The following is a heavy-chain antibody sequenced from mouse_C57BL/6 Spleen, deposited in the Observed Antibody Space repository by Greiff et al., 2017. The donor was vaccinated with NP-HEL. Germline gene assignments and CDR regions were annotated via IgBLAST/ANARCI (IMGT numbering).Heavy chain of an antibody. CDR2: IRNKANGYTT. Sequence: EVQLVESGGGLVQPGGSLSLSCAASGFTFTDYYMSWVRQPPGKALEWLGFIRNKANGYTTEYSASVKGRFTISRDNSQSILYLQMNALRAEDSATYYCARSIYYGNYFDYWGQGTTLTVSS. CDR3: ARSIYYGNYFDY. D-gene: IGHD2-1*01. CDR1: GFTFTDYY. V-gene: IGHV7-3*01. J-gene: IGHJ2*01.